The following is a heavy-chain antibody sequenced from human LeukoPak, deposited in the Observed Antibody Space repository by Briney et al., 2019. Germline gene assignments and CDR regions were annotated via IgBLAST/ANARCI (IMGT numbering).Heavy chain of an antibody. CDR1: DGSISSSSYY. Sequence: SETLSLTCTVSDGSISSSSYYRGWIRQPPGKGLEWIGTIYYSGSTYYNPSLKSRVTISVDTSKNQFSLKLSSVTAADTAVYYCGEPGYWGQGTLVTVSS. CDR3: GEPGY. D-gene: IGHD1-14*01. V-gene: IGHV4-39*01. J-gene: IGHJ4*02. CDR2: IYYSGST.